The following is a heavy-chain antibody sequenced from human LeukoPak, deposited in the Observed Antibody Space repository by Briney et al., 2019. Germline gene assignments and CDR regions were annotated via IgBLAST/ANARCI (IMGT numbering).Heavy chain of an antibody. J-gene: IGHJ4*02. CDR3: AREGTMIVVVITNNLIFGY. CDR1: GGTFSSYA. Sequence: EASVKVSCKASGGTFSSYAISWVRQAPGQGLEWMGRIIPILGIANYAQKFQGRVTITADKFTSTAYMELSSLRSEDTAVYYCAREGTMIVVVITNNLIFGYWGQGTLVTVSP. V-gene: IGHV1-69*04. CDR2: IIPILGIA. D-gene: IGHD3-22*01.